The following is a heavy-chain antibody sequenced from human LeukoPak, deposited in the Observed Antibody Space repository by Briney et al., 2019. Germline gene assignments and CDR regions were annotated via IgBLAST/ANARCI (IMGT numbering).Heavy chain of an antibody. V-gene: IGHV3-15*01. D-gene: IGHD3-3*01. J-gene: IGHJ3*02. CDR2: IKSRGDGETR. CDR1: GFTFSTAW. Sequence: PGGSLRLSCAASGFTFSTAWMSWVRQAPGEGLEWVGRIKSRGDGETRDYAAPVKDRFIISRDDSKNTLCLQMNSLRTEDTAIYYCAAVGEWLSNAFNTWGQGTMVTVSA. CDR3: AAVGEWLSNAFNT.